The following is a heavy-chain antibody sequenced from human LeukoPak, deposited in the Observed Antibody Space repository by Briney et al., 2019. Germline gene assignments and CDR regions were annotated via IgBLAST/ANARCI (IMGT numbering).Heavy chain of an antibody. Sequence: GGSLRLSCAASGFTFSKEWMSWVRQAPGKGLEWVGRIKTKTEGETTDYPAPVRGRFTISRDDSKNTLYLQMSSLKIEDTAVYYCTTVGTGWGQGTLVTVSS. V-gene: IGHV3-15*01. CDR1: GFTFSKEW. J-gene: IGHJ1*01. CDR3: TTVGTG. D-gene: IGHD1-14*01. CDR2: IKTKTEGETT.